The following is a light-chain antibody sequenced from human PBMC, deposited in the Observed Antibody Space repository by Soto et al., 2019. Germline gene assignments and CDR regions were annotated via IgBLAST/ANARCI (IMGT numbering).Light chain of an antibody. CDR1: SGHSSFA. CDR2: LNSDGSH. CDR3: QTWGTGIRV. Sequence: QLVLTQSPSASASLGASVKLTCTLSSGHSSFAIAWHQQQPEKGPRYLMKLNSDGSHSKGDGIPDRFSGSRSGAERYLTISSLQSEDEADYYCQTWGTGIRVFGGGTTLTVL. V-gene: IGLV4-69*01. J-gene: IGLJ2*01.